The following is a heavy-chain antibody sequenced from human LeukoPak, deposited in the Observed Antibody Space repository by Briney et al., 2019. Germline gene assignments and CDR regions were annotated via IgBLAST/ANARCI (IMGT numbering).Heavy chain of an antibody. J-gene: IGHJ4*02. CDR2: IYYSGST. Sequence: SQTLSLTCTVSGGSISSGGYSWSWIRQPPGKGLEWIGYIYYSGSTYYNPSLKSRVTISVDTSKNQFSLKLSSVTAADTAVYYCARGVVIAPQTFDYWGQGTLVTVSS. V-gene: IGHV4-30-4*07. CDR3: ARGVVIAPQTFDY. CDR1: GGSISSGGYS. D-gene: IGHD2-21*01.